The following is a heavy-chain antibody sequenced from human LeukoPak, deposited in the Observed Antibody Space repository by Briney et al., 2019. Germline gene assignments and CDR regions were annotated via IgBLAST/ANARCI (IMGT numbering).Heavy chain of an antibody. V-gene: IGHV3-74*01. Sequence: AGGSLRLSCAASGFTFSKYWMHWVRQVPGKGLEWVSRIKGDEMATNYADSVEGRFTISRDNSKNTVYLEINSLRAEDTAVYYCARGGLFAYYFDYWGQGTLVTVSS. CDR1: GFTFSKYW. D-gene: IGHD3-10*02. J-gene: IGHJ4*02. CDR2: IKGDEMAT. CDR3: ARGGLFAYYFDY.